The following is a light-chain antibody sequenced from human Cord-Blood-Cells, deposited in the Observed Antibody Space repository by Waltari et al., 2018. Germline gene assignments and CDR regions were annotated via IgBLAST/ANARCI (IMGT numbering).Light chain of an antibody. V-gene: IGKV1-27*01. J-gene: IGKJ1*01. CDR1: QGISNY. CDR2: AAS. CDR3: QKYNSAPWT. Sequence: DIQMTQSPSSLSASVGDRVTITCRASQGISNYLAWYQQKPGKVPKLLIYAASTLQSGIPTRFSCSGSGTDFTLTISSLQPEYVATYYWQKYNSAPWTFGQGTKVEIK.